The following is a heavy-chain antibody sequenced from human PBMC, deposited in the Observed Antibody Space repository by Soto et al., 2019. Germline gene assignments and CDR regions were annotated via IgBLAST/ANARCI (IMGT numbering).Heavy chain of an antibody. D-gene: IGHD2-2*01. CDR1: GGSIISYY. CDR3: ARYGGYCSSTSCYFAEYFQH. V-gene: IGHV4-59*08. Sequence: PSETLSLTCTVSGGSIISYYWSWIRQPPGKGLEWIGYIYYSGSTNYNPSLKSRVTISVDTSKNQFSLKLSSVTAADTAVYYCARYGGYCSSTSCYFAEYFQHWGQGTLVTVSS. J-gene: IGHJ1*01. CDR2: IYYSGST.